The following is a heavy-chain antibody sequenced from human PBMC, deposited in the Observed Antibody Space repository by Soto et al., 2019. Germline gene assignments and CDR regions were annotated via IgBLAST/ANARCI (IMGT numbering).Heavy chain of an antibody. Sequence: LRLSCAASGFTFSEYYMSWIRQAPGKGLEWVSGTSLSGGVTYYADSVKGRFTISRDNAKNTLWLQMNRLRVEETAVYYCVDGGEIGRTPLDTWGQGTLVTVSS. CDR3: VDGGEIGRTPLDT. V-gene: IGHV3-11*01. J-gene: IGHJ5*02. CDR1: GFTFSEYY. CDR2: TSLSGGVT. D-gene: IGHD3-10*01.